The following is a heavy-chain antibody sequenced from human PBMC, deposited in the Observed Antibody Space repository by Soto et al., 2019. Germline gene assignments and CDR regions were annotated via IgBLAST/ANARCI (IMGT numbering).Heavy chain of an antibody. D-gene: IGHD2-15*01. J-gene: IGHJ3*02. Sequence: PSETLSLTCAVSGYSISSGYYWGWIRQPPGKGLEWIGSIYHSGSTYYNPSPKSRVTISVDTSKNQFSLKLSSVTAADTAVYYCASGELHGSGDAFDIWGQGTMVTVSS. CDR2: IYHSGST. CDR1: GYSISSGYY. CDR3: ASGELHGSGDAFDI. V-gene: IGHV4-38-2*01.